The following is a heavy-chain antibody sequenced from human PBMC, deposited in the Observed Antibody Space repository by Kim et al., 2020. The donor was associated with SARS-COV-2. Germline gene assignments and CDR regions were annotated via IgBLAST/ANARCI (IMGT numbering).Heavy chain of an antibody. Sequence: ASVKVSCKASGYTFTSYTMNWVRQAPGQGLEWMGWINTNTGNPTYAQGFTGRFVFSLDTSVRPAPLQLTTLQAEDTAAHYSASKHWNQHSHFDYWRQGPL. CDR2: INTNTGNP. D-gene: IGHD1-1*01. CDR1: GYTFTSYT. V-gene: IGHV7-4-1*02. J-gene: IGHJ4*02. CDR3: ASKHWNQHSHFDY.